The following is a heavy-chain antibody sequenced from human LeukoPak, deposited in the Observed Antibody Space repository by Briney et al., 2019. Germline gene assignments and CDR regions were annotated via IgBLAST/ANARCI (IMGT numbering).Heavy chain of an antibody. CDR2: IYYSGST. CDR1: GDSISSYY. V-gene: IGHV4-59*01. J-gene: IGHJ5*02. D-gene: IGHD3-22*01. Sequence: KPSETLSLTCTVSGDSISSYYWSWIRQPPGKGLEWIGYIYYSGSTNYNPSLKSRVTISVDTSKNQFSLKLSSVTAADTAVYYCARGEFSYYYDSSGYSPFDPWGQGTLVTVSS. CDR3: ARGEFSYYYDSSGYSPFDP.